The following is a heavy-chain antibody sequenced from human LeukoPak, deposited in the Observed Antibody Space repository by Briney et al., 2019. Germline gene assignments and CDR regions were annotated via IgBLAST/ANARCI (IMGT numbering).Heavy chain of an antibody. CDR3: ARELRVIAAAKAFDY. V-gene: IGHV1-2*02. D-gene: IGHD2-15*01. J-gene: IGHJ4*02. CDR2: INPNSGGT. CDR1: GYTFTGYY. Sequence: ASVKVSCKASGYTFTGYYMHRVRQAPGQGLEWMGWINPNSGGTNYAQKFQGRVTMTRDTSISTAYMELSRLRADDTAVYYCARELRVIAAAKAFDYWGQGTLVTVST.